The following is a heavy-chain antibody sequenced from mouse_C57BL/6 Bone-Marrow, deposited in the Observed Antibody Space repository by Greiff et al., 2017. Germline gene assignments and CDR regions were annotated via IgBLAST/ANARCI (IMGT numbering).Heavy chain of an antibody. J-gene: IGHJ3*01. V-gene: IGHV1-54*01. CDR3: ARDHYGSSYPAWFAY. D-gene: IGHD1-1*01. CDR1: GYAFTNYL. CDR2: INPGSGGT. Sequence: VQLQQPGAELVRPGTSVKVSCKASGYAFTNYLIEWVKQRPGQGLEWIGVINPGSGGTNYNEKFKGKATLTADKSSSTAYMQLSSLTSEDSAVYFCARDHYGSSYPAWFAYWGQGTLVTVSA.